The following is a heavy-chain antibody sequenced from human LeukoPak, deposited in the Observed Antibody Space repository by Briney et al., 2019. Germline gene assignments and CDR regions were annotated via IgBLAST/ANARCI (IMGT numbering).Heavy chain of an antibody. CDR3: ARGIAVAMSDY. D-gene: IGHD6-19*01. Sequence: GGSLRLSCAASGFTVSTNYVSWVRQAPGKGLEWVSSISSSSSYIYYADSVKGRFTISRDNAKNSLYLQMNSLRAEDTAVYYCARGIAVAMSDYWGQGTLVTVSS. V-gene: IGHV3-21*01. CDR2: ISSSSSYI. J-gene: IGHJ4*02. CDR1: GFTVSTNY.